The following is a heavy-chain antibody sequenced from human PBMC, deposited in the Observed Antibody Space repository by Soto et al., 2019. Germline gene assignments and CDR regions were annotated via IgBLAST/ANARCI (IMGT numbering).Heavy chain of an antibody. Sequence: SETLSLTCTVSGGSISSGGYYWSWIRQHPGKGLEWIGYIYYSGSTYYNPSLKSRVTISVDTSKNQFSLKLSSVTAADTAVYYCARDRGRMLGYYGSGSLPPQGQFDYWGQGTLVTVSS. CDR2: IYYSGST. D-gene: IGHD3-10*01. CDR1: GGSISSGGYY. V-gene: IGHV4-31*03. CDR3: ARDRGRMLGYYGSGSLPPQGQFDY. J-gene: IGHJ4*02.